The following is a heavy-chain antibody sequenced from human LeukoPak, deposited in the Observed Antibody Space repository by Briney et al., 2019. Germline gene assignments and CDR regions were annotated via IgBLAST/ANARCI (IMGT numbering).Heavy chain of an antibody. CDR1: AFTFRPYA. CDR3: AKGAASRGYTYVAN. J-gene: IGHJ4*02. D-gene: IGHD5-18*01. CDR2: VSGSGGST. V-gene: IGHV3-23*01. Sequence: GGSLRLSCAASAFTFRPYAMIWVRQAPGKGLEWVSTVSGSGGSTYYADSVKGRFTISRDNSNNTLYLEMNRLRAEDTAVYYCAKGAASRGYTYVANWGQGTLVTVSS.